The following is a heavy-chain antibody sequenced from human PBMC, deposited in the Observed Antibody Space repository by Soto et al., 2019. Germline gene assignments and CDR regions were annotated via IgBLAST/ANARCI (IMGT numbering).Heavy chain of an antibody. V-gene: IGHV3-66*01. CDR3: ARGVGDSTEDWAAFDI. D-gene: IGHD3-10*01. J-gene: IGHJ3*02. CDR1: GFTVRTNY. CDR2: IYSGGST. Sequence: EVQLVESGGGLVQPGGSLRLSSAASGFTVRTNYMSWVRQAPGKGLEWVSVIYSGGSTYYADSVKGRFTISRDNSRNTLYLQMNSLRAEDTAVYYCARGVGDSTEDWAAFDIWGQGTMVTVSS.